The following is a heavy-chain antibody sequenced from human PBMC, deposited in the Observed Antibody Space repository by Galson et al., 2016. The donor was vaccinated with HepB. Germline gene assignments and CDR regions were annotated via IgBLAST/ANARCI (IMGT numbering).Heavy chain of an antibody. CDR3: AKRHEYCPPVGCSVDY. V-gene: IGHV3-30*18. J-gene: IGHJ4*02. CDR2: DSMDGRRK. D-gene: IGHD2/OR15-2a*01. CDR1: GFTFSQRG. Sequence: LRLSCATSGFTFSQRGMHWVRQAPGKGLEWVAADSMDGRRKFYADSVKGRFTISRDNSNNMLFLQMSSLRVDDTAVYYCAKRHEYCPPVGCSVDYWGQGTLVSVSS.